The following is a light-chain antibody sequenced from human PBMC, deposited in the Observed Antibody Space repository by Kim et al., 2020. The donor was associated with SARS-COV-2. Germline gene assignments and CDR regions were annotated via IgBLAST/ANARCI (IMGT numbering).Light chain of an antibody. CDR3: HQYGSTPYT. CDR1: QSVRSNY. CDR2: GAS. V-gene: IGKV3-20*01. J-gene: IGKJ2*01. Sequence: IVLTQSPGTLSLSPGERATLSCRASQSVRSNYLAWFQQKPGQAPRLLINGASSRATGIPDRFSGSGSGTDFSLTISRLEPEDFAVYYCHQYGSTPYTFGQGTKLEI.